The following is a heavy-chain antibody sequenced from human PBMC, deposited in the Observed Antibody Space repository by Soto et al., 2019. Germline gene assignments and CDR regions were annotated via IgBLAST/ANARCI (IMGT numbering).Heavy chain of an antibody. J-gene: IGHJ3*01. CDR1: GFTFSSYA. CDR2: ISYDGSNK. Sequence: QVQLVESGGGVVQPGRSLRLSCAASGFTFSSYAMHWVRQAPGKGLEWVAVISYDGSNKYYADSVKGRFTNPRDNSKNPLYLQMYRLRAGDTAVYYSARDRVAYLDAFPLWGQGAMVTVSS. V-gene: IGHV3-30-3*01. CDR3: ARDRVAYLDAFPL.